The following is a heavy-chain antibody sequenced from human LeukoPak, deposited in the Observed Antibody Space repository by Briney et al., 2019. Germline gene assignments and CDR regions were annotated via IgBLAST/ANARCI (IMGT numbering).Heavy chain of an antibody. D-gene: IGHD3-22*01. Sequence: ASVKVSCKASGYTFTSYGISWVRQAPGQGLEWMGWISAYNGNTNYAQKLQGRVTMTTDTSTSTAYMELRSLRSDDTAVYYCAREVSLWYGYYDSSPFQVDPWGQGTLVTVSS. V-gene: IGHV1-18*01. CDR1: GYTFTSYG. CDR3: AREVSLWYGYYDSSPFQVDP. J-gene: IGHJ5*02. CDR2: ISAYNGNT.